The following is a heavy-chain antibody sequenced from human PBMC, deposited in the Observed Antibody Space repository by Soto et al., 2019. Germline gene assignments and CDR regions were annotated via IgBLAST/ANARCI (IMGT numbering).Heavy chain of an antibody. D-gene: IGHD1-26*01. CDR1: GFTFSSYA. CDR3: ARGGVPSGSYYLLGPLVDGFDY. J-gene: IGHJ4*02. V-gene: IGHV3-30-3*01. Sequence: QVQLVESGGGVVQPGRSLRLSCAASGFTFSSYAMHWVRQAPGKGLEWVAVISYDGSNKYYADSVKGRFTISRDNSKNTLYLQMNSLRAEDTAVYYCARGGVPSGSYYLLGPLVDGFDYWGQGTLVTVSS. CDR2: ISYDGSNK.